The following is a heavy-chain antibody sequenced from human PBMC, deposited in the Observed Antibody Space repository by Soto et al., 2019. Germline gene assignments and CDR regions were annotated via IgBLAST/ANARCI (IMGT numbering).Heavy chain of an antibody. CDR1: GGSISSYY. CDR2: IYYSGST. J-gene: IGHJ5*02. Sequence: KPSETLSLTCTVSGGSISSYYWSWIRQPPGKGLEWIGYIYYSGSTNYNPSLKSRVTISVDTSKNQFSLKLSSVTAADTAVYYCARGVVPAAIGWFDPWGQGTLVTVSS. D-gene: IGHD2-2*01. CDR3: ARGVVPAAIGWFDP. V-gene: IGHV4-59*01.